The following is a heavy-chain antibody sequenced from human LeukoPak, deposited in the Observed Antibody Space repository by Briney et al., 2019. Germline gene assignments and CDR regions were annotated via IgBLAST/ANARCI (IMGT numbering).Heavy chain of an antibody. D-gene: IGHD3-3*01. V-gene: IGHV1-24*01. CDR1: GYTLTEFA. CDR3: TTSRYNFWSGFTY. Sequence: ASVTVSCKVSGYTLTEFALHWVRQAPGKGLEWMGGFDPETAETIYAESFQGRVTMTEDTSTDTSYMELNSLRSEDTAVYYCTTSRYNFWSGFTYWGQGTLIAVSS. CDR2: FDPETAET. J-gene: IGHJ4*02.